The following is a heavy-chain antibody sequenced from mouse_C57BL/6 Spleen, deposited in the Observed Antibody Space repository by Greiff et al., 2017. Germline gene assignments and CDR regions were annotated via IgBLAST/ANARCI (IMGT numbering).Heavy chain of an antibody. J-gene: IGHJ2*01. D-gene: IGHD3-1*01. Sequence: VQLQQSGPELVKPGASVKISCKASGYAFSGYGMNWVKQRPGKGLEWIGGIYPGDGDTNYNVKFKGKATLTADKSSSTAYMQLSSLTSEDSAVYCCARLGGLEYYFDYWSQGTTLTVSS. V-gene: IGHV1-82*01. CDR1: GYAFSGYG. CDR2: IYPGDGDT. CDR3: ARLGGLEYYFDY.